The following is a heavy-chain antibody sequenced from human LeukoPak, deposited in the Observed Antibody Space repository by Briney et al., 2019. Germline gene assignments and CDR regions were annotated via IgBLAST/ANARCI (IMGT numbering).Heavy chain of an antibody. D-gene: IGHD1-26*01. CDR3: ARLPPGFGATNSDY. J-gene: IGHJ4*02. Sequence: ASVKVSCKASGYTFTGYYIHWVRQAPGQGLEWMGRINPNSGGTNYAQKFQGRVTMTRDTSISTAYMELSRLRSDDTAVYYCARLPPGFGATNSDYWGQGTLATVSS. CDR2: INPNSGGT. CDR1: GYTFTGYY. V-gene: IGHV1-2*06.